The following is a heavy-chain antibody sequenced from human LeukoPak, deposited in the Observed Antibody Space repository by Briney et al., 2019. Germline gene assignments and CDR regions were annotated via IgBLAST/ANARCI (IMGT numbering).Heavy chain of an antibody. D-gene: IGHD3-22*01. J-gene: IGHJ4*02. CDR3: ARVKGIYDSSGYEWEAIDY. Sequence: PGGSLRLSCAASGFTFSDYYMSWIRQAPGKGLEWVSSISSSSSYIYYADSVKGRFTISRDNAKNSLYLQMNSLRAEDTAVYYCARVKGIYDSSGYEWEAIDYWGQGTLVTVSS. CDR1: GFTFSDYY. V-gene: IGHV3-11*06. CDR2: ISSSSSYI.